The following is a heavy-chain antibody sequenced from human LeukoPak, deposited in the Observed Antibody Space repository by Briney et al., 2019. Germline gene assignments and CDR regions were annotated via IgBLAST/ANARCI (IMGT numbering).Heavy chain of an antibody. CDR3: SSSFRGVVSFDY. CDR1: GGFLSGYY. D-gene: IGHD3-3*01. J-gene: IGHJ4*02. CDR2: ITHSGST. V-gene: IGHV4-34*01. Sequence: SETLSLTCAVYGGFLSGYYWMWISQPPGKGLEWIGEITHSGSTNYNPSLKSRVTISVDTSKNQCSLKLSSVTAADTAVYYCSSSFRGVVSFDYWGQGTLVTVSS.